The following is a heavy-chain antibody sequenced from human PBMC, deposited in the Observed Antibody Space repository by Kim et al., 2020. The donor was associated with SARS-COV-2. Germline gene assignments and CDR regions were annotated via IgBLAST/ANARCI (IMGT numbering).Heavy chain of an antibody. CDR1: GYTFTGYY. V-gene: IGHV1-2*04. CDR2: INPNSGGT. D-gene: IGHD2-2*01. CDR3: ARYYCSSTSCYGGGMDV. J-gene: IGHJ6*02. Sequence: ASVKVSCKASGYTFTGYYMHWVRQAPGQGLEWMGWINPNSGGTNYAQKFQGWVTMTRDTSISTAYMELSRLRSDDTAVYYCARYYCSSTSCYGGGMDVWGQGATVTVSS.